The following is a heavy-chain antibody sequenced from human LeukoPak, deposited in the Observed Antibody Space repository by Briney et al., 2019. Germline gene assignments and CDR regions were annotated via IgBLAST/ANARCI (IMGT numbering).Heavy chain of an antibody. CDR2: ISSSSSYI. D-gene: IGHD6-13*01. CDR1: RFTFSSYS. V-gene: IGHV3-21*01. J-gene: IGHJ5*02. CDR3: ARVEGIAAAGSPFDP. Sequence: GGSLRLSCAASRFTFSSYSMNWVRQAPGKGLEWVSSISSSSSYIYYADSVKGRFTISRDNAKNSLYLQMNSLRAEDTAVYYCARVEGIAAAGSPFDPWGQGTLVAVSS.